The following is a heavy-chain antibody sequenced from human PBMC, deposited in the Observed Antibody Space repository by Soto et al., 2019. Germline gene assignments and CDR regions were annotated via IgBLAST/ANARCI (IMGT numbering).Heavy chain of an antibody. D-gene: IGHD2-2*01. Sequence: GGSLRLSCAASGFTFSSYGMHWVRQAPGKGLEWVAVIWYDGSNKYYADSVKGRFTISRDNSKNTLYLQMNSLRAEDTAVYYCARDPFYCSSTSCYVDYYYYYMDVWGKGTTVTVSS. CDR1: GFTFSSYG. CDR2: IWYDGSNK. CDR3: ARDPFYCSSTSCYVDYYYYYMDV. J-gene: IGHJ6*03. V-gene: IGHV3-33*01.